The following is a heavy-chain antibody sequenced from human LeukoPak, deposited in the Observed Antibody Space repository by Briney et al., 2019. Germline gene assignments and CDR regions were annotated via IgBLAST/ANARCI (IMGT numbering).Heavy chain of an antibody. D-gene: IGHD3-22*01. J-gene: IGHJ3*02. CDR3: AKRLAYYYDNSGLTDTFDI. CDR2: ISGNGGRT. V-gene: IGHV3-23*01. CDR1: GFTFSNYA. Sequence: PGGSLRLSCAASGFTFSNYAMAWVRQAPGKGLEWVSAISGNGGRTYSADSVQGRFTISRDNSRNTLYLQMNSLRAEDTAAYYCAKRLAYYYDNSGLTDTFDIWGQGTMVTVSS.